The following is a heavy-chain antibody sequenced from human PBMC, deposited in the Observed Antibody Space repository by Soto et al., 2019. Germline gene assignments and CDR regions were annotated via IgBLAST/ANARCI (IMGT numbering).Heavy chain of an antibody. CDR1: GGSISSGGYS. CDR2: IYHSGST. CDR3: ARQIVGLELSLYYYGMDV. V-gene: IGHV4-30-2*01. Sequence: PSETLSLTCAVSGGSISSGGYSWSWIRQPPGKGLEWIGYIYHSGSTYYNPSLKSRVTISVDRSKNQFSLKLSSVTAADTAVYYCARQIVGLELSLYYYGMDVWGQGTTVTVSS. J-gene: IGHJ6*02. D-gene: IGHD1-7*01.